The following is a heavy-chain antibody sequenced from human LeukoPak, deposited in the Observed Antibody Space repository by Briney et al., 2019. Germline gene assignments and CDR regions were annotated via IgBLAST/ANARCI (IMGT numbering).Heavy chain of an antibody. CDR3: ARARGSDFMDFDY. CDR2: IHYSGST. CDR1: GGSISSYY. J-gene: IGHJ4*02. Sequence: SETLSLTCTVSGGSISSYYWSWIRQPPGKGLEWIGYIHYSGSTNYNPSLKSRVTISVDTSKNQFSLKLSSVTAADTAVYYCARARGSDFMDFDYWGQGTLVTVSS. V-gene: IGHV4-59*01. D-gene: IGHD1-26*01.